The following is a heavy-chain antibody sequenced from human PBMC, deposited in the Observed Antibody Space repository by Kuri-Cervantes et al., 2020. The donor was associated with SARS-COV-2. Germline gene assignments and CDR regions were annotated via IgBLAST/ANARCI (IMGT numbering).Heavy chain of an antibody. V-gene: IGHV4-59*01. D-gene: IGHD6-13*01. J-gene: IGHJ4*01. CDR2: IYYSGST. Sequence: SETLSLTCTVSGGSISSYYWSWIRQPPGKGLEWIGYIYYSGSTNYNPSLKSRVTISVDTSKNQFPLKLSSVTAADTAVYYCARDGGSSWDFDYWGQGTLVTVSS. CDR3: ARDGGSSWDFDY. CDR1: GGSISSYY.